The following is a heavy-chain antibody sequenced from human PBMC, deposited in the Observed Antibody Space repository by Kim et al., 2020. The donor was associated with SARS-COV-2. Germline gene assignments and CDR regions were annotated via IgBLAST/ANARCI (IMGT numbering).Heavy chain of an antibody. CDR2: ISSSSKSI. J-gene: IGHJ4*02. CDR1: GLNFYSYS. Sequence: GGSLRLSCAASGLNFYSYSMNWVRQAPGKGLEWVSSISSSSKSIYYADSVKGRFAISRDNAKMSLYLQMNSLRAEDTAVYYCASRLSGTYHVNIDFWGQGTLVTISS. V-gene: IGHV3-21*01. CDR3: ASRLSGTYHVNIDF. D-gene: IGHD1-26*01.